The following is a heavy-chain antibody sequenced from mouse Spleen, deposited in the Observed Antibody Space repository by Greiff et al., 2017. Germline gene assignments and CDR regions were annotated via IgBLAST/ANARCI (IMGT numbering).Heavy chain of an antibody. V-gene: IGHV1-69*01. D-gene: IGHD4-1*01. CDR3: ARRGDWDRYFDV. CDR2: IDPSDSYT. J-gene: IGHJ1*01. Sequence: QVQLQQPGAELVMPGASVKLSCKASGYTFTSYWMHWVKQRPGQGLEWIGEIDPSDSYTNYNQKFKGKATLTVDKSSSTAYMQLSSLTSEDSAVYYCARRGDWDRYFDVWGAGTAVTVSS. CDR1: GYTFTSYW.